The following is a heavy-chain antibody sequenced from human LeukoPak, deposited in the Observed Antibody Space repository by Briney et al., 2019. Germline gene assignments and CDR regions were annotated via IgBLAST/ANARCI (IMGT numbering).Heavy chain of an antibody. Sequence: GASVKVSCKASGGTFSSYAISWVRQAPGQGLEWMGGIIPIFGTANYAQKFQGRVTITTDESTSTAYMELSSLRSEDTAVYCCARESAYDSSGYYGNDAFDIWGQGTMVTVSS. J-gene: IGHJ3*02. CDR3: ARESAYDSSGYYGNDAFDI. V-gene: IGHV1-69*05. CDR1: GGTFSSYA. D-gene: IGHD3-22*01. CDR2: IIPIFGTA.